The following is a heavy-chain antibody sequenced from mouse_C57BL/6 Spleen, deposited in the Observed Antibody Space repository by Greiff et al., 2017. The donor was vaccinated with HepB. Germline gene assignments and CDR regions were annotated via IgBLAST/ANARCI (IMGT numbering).Heavy chain of an antibody. CDR1: GYAFSSSW. CDR2: IYPGDGDT. D-gene: IGHD4-1*01. CDR3: AHELGVVYFDY. Sequence: QVQLQQSGPELVKPGASVKISCKASGYAFSSSWMNWVKQRPGKGLEWIGRIYPGDGDTNYNGKFKGKATLTADKSSSTAYMQLSSLTSEDSAVYFCAHELGVVYFDYWGQGTTLTVSS. V-gene: IGHV1-82*01. J-gene: IGHJ2*01.